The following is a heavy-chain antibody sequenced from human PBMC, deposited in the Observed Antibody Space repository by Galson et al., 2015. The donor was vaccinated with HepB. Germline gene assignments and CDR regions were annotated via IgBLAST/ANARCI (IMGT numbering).Heavy chain of an antibody. J-gene: IGHJ4*02. CDR1: GFTFSSYA. CDR3: ATSGGYYYGSGSYFPY. Sequence: SLRLSCAASGFTFSSYAMTWVRQGPGEGLEWVSAISGSGGSTYYADSVKGRFTISRDNSKNTLYLQLNTLRAEDTAVYYCATSGGYYYGSGSYFPYWGQGTLVTVSS. CDR2: ISGSGGST. D-gene: IGHD3-10*01. V-gene: IGHV3-23*01.